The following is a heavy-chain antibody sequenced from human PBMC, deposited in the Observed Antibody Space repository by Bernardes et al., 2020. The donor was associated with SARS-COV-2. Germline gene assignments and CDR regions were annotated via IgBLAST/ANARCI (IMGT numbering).Heavy chain of an antibody. CDR1: GYTFTGYY. V-gene: IGHV1-2*04. CDR2: ITPTSGGT. D-gene: IGHD4-4*01. Sequence: ASVKVSCKASGYTFTGYYMPWVRHAPGQGLEWMGWITPTSGGTTYAQKFQGWVTMTRDTSISTAYMELSRLRSDDTAVYYCARAGGNYAYYYYGMDVWGQGTTVTVSS. CDR3: ARAGGNYAYYYYGMDV. J-gene: IGHJ6*02.